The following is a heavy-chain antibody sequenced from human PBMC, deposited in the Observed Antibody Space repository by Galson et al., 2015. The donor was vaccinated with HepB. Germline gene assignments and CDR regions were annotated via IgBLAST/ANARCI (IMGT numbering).Heavy chain of an antibody. J-gene: IGHJ3*02. CDR2: INTNTGNP. V-gene: IGHV7-4-1*02. CDR1: GYTFTSYA. CDR3: ARVGYYDSSGYYALGGAFDI. D-gene: IGHD3-22*01. Sequence: SVKVSCKASGYTFTSYAMNWVRQAPGQGLEWMGWINTNTGNPTYAQGFTGRFVFSLDTSVSTAYLQISSLKAEDTAVYYCARVGYYDSSGYYALGGAFDIWGQGTMVTVSS.